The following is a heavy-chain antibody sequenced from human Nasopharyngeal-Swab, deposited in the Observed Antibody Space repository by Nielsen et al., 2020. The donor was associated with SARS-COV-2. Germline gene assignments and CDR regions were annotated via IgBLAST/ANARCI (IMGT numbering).Heavy chain of an antibody. D-gene: IGHD6-13*01. CDR1: GGSISSSSYY. Sequence: SETLSLTCTVSGGSISSSSYYWGWIRQPPGKGLEWIGSIYYSGSTYYNPSLKSRVTISVDTSKNQFSLKLSSVTAADTAVYYCARAGEQQLLYYYYMDVWGKGTTVTVSS. CDR2: IYYSGST. V-gene: IGHV4-39*01. CDR3: ARAGEQQLLYYYYMDV. J-gene: IGHJ6*03.